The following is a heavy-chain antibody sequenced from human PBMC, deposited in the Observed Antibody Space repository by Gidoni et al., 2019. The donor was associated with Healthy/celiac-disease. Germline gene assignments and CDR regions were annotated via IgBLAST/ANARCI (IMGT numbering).Heavy chain of an antibody. J-gene: IGHJ4*02. CDR3: TTLTGPFDY. CDR1: GFTFSNAW. V-gene: IGHV3-15*01. CDR2: MKSKTDGGTT. Sequence: EVQLVESGGGLVKPGGSLRLSCAASGFTFSNAWMSWVRQAPGKGLEWVGRMKSKTDGGTTDYAAPVKGRFTISRDDSKNTLYLQMNSLKTEDTAVYYCTTLTGPFDYWGQGTLVTVSS. D-gene: IGHD3-9*01.